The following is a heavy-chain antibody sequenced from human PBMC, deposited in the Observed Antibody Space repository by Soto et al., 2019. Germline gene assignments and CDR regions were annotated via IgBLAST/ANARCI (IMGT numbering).Heavy chain of an antibody. D-gene: IGHD2-21*02. CDR1: GYSFTSYW. V-gene: IGHV5-10-1*01. CDR3: ARRPAYCGGDCYHRSYFDY. J-gene: IGHJ4*02. Sequence: GESLKISCKGSGYSFTSYWISWVRQMPGKGLEWVGRIDPSDSYTNYSPSFQGHVTISADKSISTAYLQWSSLKASDTAMYYCARRPAYCGGDCYHRSYFDYWGQGTLVTVSS. CDR2: IDPSDSYT.